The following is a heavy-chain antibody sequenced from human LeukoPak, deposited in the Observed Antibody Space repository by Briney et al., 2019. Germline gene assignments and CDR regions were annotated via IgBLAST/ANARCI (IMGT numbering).Heavy chain of an antibody. CDR1: GASLSDYY. Sequence: PSETLSLTCAVYGASLSDYYWSWIRQPPGKGLEWIGEIDHSGSTKYNPSLKGRITISRDTSKNQFSLDLTSMTAADTAVYYCATTSQVGSYNWFDPWGQGTLVTVSS. CDR3: ATTSQVGSYNWFDP. D-gene: IGHD1-1*01. J-gene: IGHJ5*02. CDR2: IDHSGST. V-gene: IGHV4-34*01.